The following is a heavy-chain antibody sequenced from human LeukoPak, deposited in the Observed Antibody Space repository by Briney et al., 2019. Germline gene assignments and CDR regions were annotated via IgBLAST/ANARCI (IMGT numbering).Heavy chain of an antibody. J-gene: IGHJ4*02. D-gene: IGHD3-22*01. V-gene: IGHV4-30-4*07. CDR1: GGSISSGGYS. CDR2: IYYSGST. CDR3: ASGLDRYDSSGYSFDY. Sequence: SQTLSLTCAVSGGSISSGGYSWSWIRQPPGKGLEWIGYIYYSGSTYYNPSLKSRVTISVDTSKNQFSLKLSSVTAADTAVYYCASGLDRYDSSGYSFDYWGQGTLVTVSS.